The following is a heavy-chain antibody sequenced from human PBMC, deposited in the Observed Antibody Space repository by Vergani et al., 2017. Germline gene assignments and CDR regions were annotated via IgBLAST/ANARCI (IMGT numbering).Heavy chain of an antibody. D-gene: IGHD5-18*01. V-gene: IGHV3-49*03. CDR3: SRGRGYSFGYSDY. CDR1: GFTFGDYA. Sequence: VQLVESGGNVVQSGTSLRLSCTASGFTFGDYAMSWFRQAPGKGLEWVGFIRNKAYGGTTEYAASVKGRFTISRDDSKRLAYLQLSGLKTEDTAVYFCSRGRGYSFGYSDYWGQGTLVTVSS. J-gene: IGHJ4*02. CDR2: IRNKAYGGTT.